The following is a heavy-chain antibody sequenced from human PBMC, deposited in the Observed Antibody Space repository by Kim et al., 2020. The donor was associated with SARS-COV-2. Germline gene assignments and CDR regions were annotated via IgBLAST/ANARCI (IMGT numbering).Heavy chain of an antibody. CDR3: ASNRKPRNWFDP. V-gene: IGHV4-34*01. CDR2: INRSGST. J-gene: IGHJ5*02. Sequence: SETLSLTCAVYGGSFSGYYWSWIRQPPGKGLEWIGEINRSGSTNYNPSLKSRVTISVDTSKNQFSLKLSSVTAADTAVYYCASNRKPRNWFDPWGQGTLV. CDR1: GGSFSGYY.